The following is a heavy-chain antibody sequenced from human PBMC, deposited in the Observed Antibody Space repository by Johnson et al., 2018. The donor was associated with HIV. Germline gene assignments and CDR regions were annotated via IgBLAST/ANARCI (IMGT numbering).Heavy chain of an antibody. CDR3: ARGALSPAAPDAFDI. CDR1: GFTFSDYY. D-gene: IGHD6-13*01. J-gene: IGHJ3*02. V-gene: IGHV3-11*04. Sequence: QVQLVESGGGLVKPGGSLRLSCAASGFTFSDYYMSWIRQAPGKGLEWVSYISSSGSTIYYADSVKGRFTISRDNSKNTLYLQMGSLRAEDMAVYYCARGALSPAAPDAFDIWGQGTMVTVSS. CDR2: ISSSGSTI.